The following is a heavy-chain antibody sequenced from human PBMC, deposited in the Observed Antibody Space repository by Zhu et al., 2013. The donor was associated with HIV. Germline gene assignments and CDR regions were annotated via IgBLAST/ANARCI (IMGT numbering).Heavy chain of an antibody. J-gene: IGHJ6*03. CDR3: ARDRTKHYDILTGTYYYYYYMDV. Sequence: EVQLVESGGGLIQPGGSLRLSCAASGFTVSSNYMSWVRQAPGKGLEWVSVIYSGGSTYYADSVKGRFTISRDNSKNTLYLQMNSLRAEDTAVYYCARDRTKHYDILTGTYYYYYYMDVWAKGPRSPSP. CDR1: GFTVSSNY. V-gene: IGHV3-53*01. CDR2: IYSGGST. D-gene: IGHD3-9*01.